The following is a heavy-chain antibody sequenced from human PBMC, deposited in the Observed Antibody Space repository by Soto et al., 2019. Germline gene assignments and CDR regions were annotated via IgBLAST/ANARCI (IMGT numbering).Heavy chain of an antibody. J-gene: IGHJ4*02. CDR2: ISGRGGST. Sequence: GGSLRLSCAASGFTFSSYAMSWVRQAPGKGLEWVSAISGRGGSTYYADSVKGRFTISRDNSKNTLYLQMNSLRAEDTAVYYCAKDIPRSSGWYLIRTGNFDYWGQGTLVTVSS. CDR1: GFTFSSYA. CDR3: AKDIPRSSGWYLIRTGNFDY. V-gene: IGHV3-23*01. D-gene: IGHD6-19*01.